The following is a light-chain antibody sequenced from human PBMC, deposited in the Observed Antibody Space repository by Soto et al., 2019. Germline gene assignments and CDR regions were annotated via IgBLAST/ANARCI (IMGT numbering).Light chain of an antibody. V-gene: IGKV3-20*01. CDR3: QQYGGSPQT. CDR2: GAS. J-gene: IGKJ1*01. CDR1: QSVSYY. Sequence: EIVLTQSPGALSLSPGERATLSCRASQSVSYYLAWYQQKPGQAPSLLMYGASRRATGIPERFSGSGSGTDFTLTISRLEPEDFAMYYCQQYGGSPQTFGRGTKVDI.